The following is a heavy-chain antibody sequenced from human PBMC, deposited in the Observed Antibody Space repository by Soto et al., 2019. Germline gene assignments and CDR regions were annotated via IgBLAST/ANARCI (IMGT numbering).Heavy chain of an antibody. CDR2: ISAYNGNT. Sequence: ASVKVSCKASCYTFTSYGISWVRRAPGQGLEWMGWISAYNGNTGYAQKSQGRATMTRNTSISTAYMELSSLRSEDTAVYYCASKSGVDFWCGYYMDSDVMDVWGQRSTVTVS. V-gene: IGHV1-8*02. D-gene: IGHD3-3*01. J-gene: IGHJ6*02. CDR3: ASKSGVDFWCGYYMDSDVMDV. CDR1: CYTFTSYG.